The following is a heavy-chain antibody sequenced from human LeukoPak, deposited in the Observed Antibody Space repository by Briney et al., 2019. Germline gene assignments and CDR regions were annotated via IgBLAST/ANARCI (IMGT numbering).Heavy chain of an antibody. D-gene: IGHD3-22*01. V-gene: IGHV3-66*01. CDR3: ARDISSGYYDAFDI. J-gene: IGHJ3*02. CDR2: IYSGGST. Sequence: GSLRLSCAASGFTFSSYAMSWVRQAPGKGLEWVSIIYSGGSTYYADSVKGRFTISRDNSKNTLYLQMNSLRAEDTAVYYCARDISSGYYDAFDIWGQGTMVTVSS. CDR1: GFTFSSYA.